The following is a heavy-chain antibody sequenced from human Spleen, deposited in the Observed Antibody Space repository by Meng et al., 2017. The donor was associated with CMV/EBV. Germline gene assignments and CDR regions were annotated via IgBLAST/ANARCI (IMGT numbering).Heavy chain of an antibody. J-gene: IGHJ5*02. CDR3: ASGGGDYSNWFDP. CDR1: GFTFSSYS. V-gene: IGHV3-48*04. CDR2: ISSSGSTI. D-gene: IGHD2-21*02. Sequence: GESLKISCAASGFTFSSYSMNWVRQAPGKGLEWVSYISSSGSTIYYADSVKGRFTISRDNSKNSLYLQMNSLRAEDTAVYYCASGGGDYSNWFDPWGQGTLVTVSS.